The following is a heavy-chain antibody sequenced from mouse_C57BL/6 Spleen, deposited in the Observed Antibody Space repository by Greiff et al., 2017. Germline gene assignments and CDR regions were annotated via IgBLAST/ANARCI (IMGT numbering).Heavy chain of an antibody. CDR3: AKDYGSSYVVFAY. V-gene: IGHV1-7*01. CDR2: INPSSGYT. CDR1: GYTFTSYW. D-gene: IGHD1-1*01. J-gene: IGHJ3*01. Sequence: QVQLQQSGAELAKPGASVKLSCKASGYTFTSYWMHWVKQRPGQGLEWIGYINPSSGYTKYNQKFKDKATLTADKSSSTAYMQLSSLTYEDSAVYYCAKDYGSSYVVFAYWGQGTLVTVSA.